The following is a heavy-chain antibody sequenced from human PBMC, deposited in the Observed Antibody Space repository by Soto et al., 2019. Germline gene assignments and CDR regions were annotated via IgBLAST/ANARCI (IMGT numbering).Heavy chain of an antibody. J-gene: IGHJ3*02. CDR2: IYYSGST. V-gene: IGHV4-39*01. CDR3: AKGGSGSYSNAFDI. Sequence: SETLSLTCTVSGGSISSSSYYWGWIRQPPGKGLEWIGSIYYSGSTYYNPSLKSRVTISVDTSKNQFSLKLSSVTAADTAVYYCAKGGSGSYSNAFDIWGQGTMVIVSS. D-gene: IGHD3-10*01. CDR1: GGSISSSSYY.